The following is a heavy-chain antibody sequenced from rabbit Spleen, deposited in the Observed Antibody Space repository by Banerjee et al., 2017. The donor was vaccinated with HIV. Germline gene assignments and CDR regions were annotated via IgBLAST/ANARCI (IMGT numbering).Heavy chain of an antibody. CDR2: IDTGGSGFT. CDR3: ARDGSARGADLDL. Sequence: QSLEESGGDLVKPGASLTLSCTASGFTLSSYWMCWVRQAPGKGLEWIECIDTGGSGFTYYASWAKGRFTCSKASSTTVTLQMNSLTAADTATYFCARDGSARGADLDLWGPGTLVTVS. J-gene: IGHJ4*01. D-gene: IGHD4-1*01. CDR1: GFTLSSYW. V-gene: IGHV1S40*01.